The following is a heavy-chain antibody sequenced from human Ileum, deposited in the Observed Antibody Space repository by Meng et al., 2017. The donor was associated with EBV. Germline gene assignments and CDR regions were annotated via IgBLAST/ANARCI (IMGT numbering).Heavy chain of an antibody. CDR1: GESLRIKSW. CDR3: ARDPIPVPGRNFDY. D-gene: IGHD6-19*01. CDR2: IYHSGDS. Sequence: QVQWQVAGPGLVKPAGTLSLTCTVSGESLRIKSWWNWVRQPPGKGLEWIGDIYHSGDSNYNPYLKSRVTISLDNSNNQFSLTLSSVTAADTAVYYCARDPIPVPGRNFDYWGQGTLVTVSS. J-gene: IGHJ4*02. V-gene: IGHV4-4*02.